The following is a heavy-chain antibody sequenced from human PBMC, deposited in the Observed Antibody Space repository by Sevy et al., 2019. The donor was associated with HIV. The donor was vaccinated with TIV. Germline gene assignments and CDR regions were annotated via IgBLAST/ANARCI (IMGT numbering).Heavy chain of an antibody. Sequence: SETLSLTCTVSGGSISSYYWSWIRQPPGKGLEWIGYIYYSGSTNYNPSLKSRVTISVDTSKNQFSRKLSSVTAADTALYYCARTGRYYYDSSGYGYYYYGMDVWGQGTTVTVSS. D-gene: IGHD3-22*01. V-gene: IGHV4-59*01. CDR3: ARTGRYYYDSSGYGYYYYGMDV. CDR2: IYYSGST. J-gene: IGHJ6*02. CDR1: GGSISSYY.